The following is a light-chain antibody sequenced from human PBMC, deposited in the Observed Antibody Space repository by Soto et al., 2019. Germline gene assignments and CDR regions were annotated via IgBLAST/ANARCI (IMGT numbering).Light chain of an antibody. CDR3: QQYKSYWT. V-gene: IGKV1-5*01. CDR1: QSVNSW. CDR2: DVS. Sequence: DIQLTQSPSTLSASVGDRVTITCRASQSVNSWLAWYQQRPGKAPKLLIYDVSSLESGVPSRFSGSGSGTEFTLTISSLQPDDFATYYCQQYKSYWTFGQGTKVDIK. J-gene: IGKJ1*01.